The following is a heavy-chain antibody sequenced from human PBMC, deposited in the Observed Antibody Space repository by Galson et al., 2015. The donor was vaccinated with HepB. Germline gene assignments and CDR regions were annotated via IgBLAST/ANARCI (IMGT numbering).Heavy chain of an antibody. D-gene: IGHD2-21*01. V-gene: IGHV3-21*01. CDR1: GFTFSSYS. Sequence: SLRLSCAASGFTFSSYSMNWVRQAPGKGLEWVSFISSGSTYIYYVDSVMGRFTISRDNAKKTLYLRMNSLRAEDTAVYYCARDEPVYGGHSPAASDIWGQGTMVTVSS. J-gene: IGHJ3*02. CDR2: ISSGSTYI. CDR3: ARDEPVYGGHSPAASDI.